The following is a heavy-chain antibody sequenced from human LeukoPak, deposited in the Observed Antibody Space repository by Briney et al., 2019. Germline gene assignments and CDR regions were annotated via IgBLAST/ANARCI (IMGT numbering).Heavy chain of an antibody. D-gene: IGHD3-3*01. Sequence: GGSLRLSCATSAFTFSDYSMSWVRQAPGKGLEWVSYISGRSSTIYYADSVKGRFTISRDNAKNSMYLQMNSLRAEDTAVYYCARDRGWGLRFLDYWGQGTLVTVSS. CDR2: ISGRSSTI. V-gene: IGHV3-48*01. CDR3: ARDRGWGLRFLDY. CDR1: AFTFSDYS. J-gene: IGHJ4*02.